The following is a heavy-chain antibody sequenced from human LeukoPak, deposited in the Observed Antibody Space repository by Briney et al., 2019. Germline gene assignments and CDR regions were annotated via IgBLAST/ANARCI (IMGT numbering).Heavy chain of an antibody. Sequence: GGPLRLSCAASGFTFSSYSMNWVRQAPGKGLEWVSSISSSSSYIYYADSVKGRFTISRDNAKNSLYLQMNSLRAEDTAVYYCAGGTNYYYYMDVWGKGTTVTVSS. CDR3: AGGTNYYYYMDV. CDR2: ISSSSSYI. D-gene: IGHD1-1*01. CDR1: GFTFSSYS. J-gene: IGHJ6*03. V-gene: IGHV3-21*01.